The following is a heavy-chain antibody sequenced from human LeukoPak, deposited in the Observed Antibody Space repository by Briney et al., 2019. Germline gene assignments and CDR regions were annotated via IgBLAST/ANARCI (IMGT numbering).Heavy chain of an antibody. CDR1: GGSISSYY. CDR3: ARGDAIAAADYFDY. D-gene: IGHD6-13*01. J-gene: IGHJ4*02. V-gene: IGHV4-4*07. CDR2: IYTSGST. Sequence: SETLSLTCSVPGGSISSYYWSWIRQPAGKGLEWIGRIYTSGSTNYNPSLKSRVTMSVDTSKNQFSLKLSSVTAADTAVYYCARGDAIAAADYFDYWGQGTLVTVSS.